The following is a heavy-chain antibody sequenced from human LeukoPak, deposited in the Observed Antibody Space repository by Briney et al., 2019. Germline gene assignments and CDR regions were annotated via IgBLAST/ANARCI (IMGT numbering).Heavy chain of an antibody. Sequence: ASVKVSCKASVYTLFTHGLSWVRHTPGQGLEWMGWISGHNGNTNYAQKLQGRVTMTTDTSTSTAYMELRSLRTDDPAVYYGARGEGIIDPWGQGTLVTVSS. CDR3: ARGEGIIDP. D-gene: IGHD1-14*01. CDR1: VYTLFTHG. J-gene: IGHJ5*02. CDR2: ISGHNGNT. V-gene: IGHV1-18*01.